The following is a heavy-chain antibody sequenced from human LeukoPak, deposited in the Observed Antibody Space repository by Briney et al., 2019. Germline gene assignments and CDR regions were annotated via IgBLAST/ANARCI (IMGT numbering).Heavy chain of an antibody. J-gene: IGHJ4*02. CDR3: TRWLSHYFDY. CDR1: GFTFSSYSM. CDR2: IYHSGST. Sequence: GSLRLSCAASGFTFSSYSMNWVRQPPGKGLEWIGEIYHSGSTNYNPSLKSRVTISVDKSKNQFSLKLNSVTAADTAVYYCTRWLSHYFDYWGQGTLVTVSS. V-gene: IGHV4-4*02. D-gene: IGHD3-16*02.